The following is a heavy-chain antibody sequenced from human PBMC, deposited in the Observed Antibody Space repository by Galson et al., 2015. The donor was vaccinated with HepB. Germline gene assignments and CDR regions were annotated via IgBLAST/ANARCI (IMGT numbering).Heavy chain of an antibody. Sequence: SLRLSCAASGSTFSNYGMHWVRQAPGKGLEWVAVISYDGSNKYYADSVKGRFTISRDNSKNTLYLQMNSLRAEETALYYCAKDPYLYSALAGTMAGFDYWGQGTLVTVSS. D-gene: IGHD6-19*01. V-gene: IGHV3-30*18. J-gene: IGHJ4*02. CDR2: ISYDGSNK. CDR3: AKDPYLYSALAGTMAGFDY. CDR1: GSTFSNYG.